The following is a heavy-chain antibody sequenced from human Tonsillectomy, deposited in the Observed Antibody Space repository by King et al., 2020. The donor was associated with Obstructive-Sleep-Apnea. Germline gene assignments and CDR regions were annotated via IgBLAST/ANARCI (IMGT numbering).Heavy chain of an antibody. Sequence: VQLVESGGGLVKPGGSLRLSCAASGFSFSSYSMNWVRQAPGKGLEWVSSISSSSSYIYHADAVKGRFTISRDNAKNSLYLQMNSLRAEDTAVYYCARTGEGASDYWGQGTLVTVSS. CDR2: ISSSSSYI. V-gene: IGHV3-21*01. CDR1: GFSFSSYS. D-gene: IGHD7-27*01. CDR3: ARTGEGASDY. J-gene: IGHJ4*02.